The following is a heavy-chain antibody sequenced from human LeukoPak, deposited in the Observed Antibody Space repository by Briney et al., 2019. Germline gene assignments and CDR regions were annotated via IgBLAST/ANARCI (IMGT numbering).Heavy chain of an antibody. V-gene: IGHV1-2*02. J-gene: IGHJ4*02. Sequence: GASVKVSCKASGYTFTGYYMNWVRQAPGQGLEWMGWINPNSGGTNHAQKFQGRVTMTRDTSISTAYMELSSLRSDDTAVYYCARSRTPTIFEGKGGHFDYWGQGTLVTVSS. CDR3: ARSRTPTIFEGKGGHFDY. D-gene: IGHD3-3*01. CDR1: GYTFTGYY. CDR2: INPNSGGT.